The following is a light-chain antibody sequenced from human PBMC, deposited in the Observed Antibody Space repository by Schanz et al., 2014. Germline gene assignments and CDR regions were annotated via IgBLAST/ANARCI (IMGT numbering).Light chain of an antibody. CDR1: QSVGSN. Sequence: IAVTQSPATLSVSPGESATLSCRASQSVGSNLAWYQQKPGQAPRLLIYGTSIRATGIPARFSGSGSGTDFTLTISSGEDEDVAVYYCQQYFDTVWTFGQGTKVEGK. CDR2: GTS. V-gene: IGKV3D-15*01. J-gene: IGKJ1*01. CDR3: QQYFDTVWT.